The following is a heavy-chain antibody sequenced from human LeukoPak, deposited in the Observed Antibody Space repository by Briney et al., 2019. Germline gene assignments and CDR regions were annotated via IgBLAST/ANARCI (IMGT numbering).Heavy chain of an antibody. Sequence: PSVTLSLTCTVSGGSISSGSYYWSWIRQPAGKGLEWIGRIYTSGSTNYNPSLKSRVTISVDTSKNQFSLKLSSVTAADTAVYYCARAATVGYFQHWGQGTLVTVSS. CDR3: ARAATVGYFQH. CDR2: IYTSGST. V-gene: IGHV4-61*02. CDR1: GGSISSGSYY. D-gene: IGHD2-15*01. J-gene: IGHJ1*01.